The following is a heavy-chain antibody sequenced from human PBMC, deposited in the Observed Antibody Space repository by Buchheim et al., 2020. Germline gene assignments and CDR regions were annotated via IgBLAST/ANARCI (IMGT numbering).Heavy chain of an antibody. Sequence: QVQLQESGPGLVKPSETLSLTCTVSGGSISSYYWSWIRQPPGKGLEWIGYIYYSGSTNYNPSLKSRVTISVDTSKNQFSLKLSSVTAADTAVYYCARDIDGRAYCGGDCYGMDVWGQGTT. J-gene: IGHJ6*02. D-gene: IGHD2-21*01. V-gene: IGHV4-59*12. CDR3: ARDIDGRAYCGGDCYGMDV. CDR2: IYYSGST. CDR1: GGSISSYY.